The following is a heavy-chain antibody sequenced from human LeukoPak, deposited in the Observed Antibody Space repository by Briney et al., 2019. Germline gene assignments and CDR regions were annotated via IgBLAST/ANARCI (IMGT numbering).Heavy chain of an antibody. CDR3: ARGPKMATITFLDY. V-gene: IGHV3-7*01. CDR1: GFTFSPFW. D-gene: IGHD5-24*01. Sequence: GGSLRLSCAASGFTFSPFWMTWVRQAPGKGLEWVANIKHDGSEKYYVDSVKGRFTISRDNAKNSLYLQMNSLRAEDTAVYYCARGPKMATITFLDYWGQGTLVTVSS. CDR2: IKHDGSEK. J-gene: IGHJ4*02.